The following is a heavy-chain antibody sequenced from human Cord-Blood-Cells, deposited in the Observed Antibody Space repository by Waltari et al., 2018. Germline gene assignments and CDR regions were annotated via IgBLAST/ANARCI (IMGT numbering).Heavy chain of an antibody. J-gene: IGHJ4*02. Sequence: SGAEVKKPGASVKVSCKASGYTFTGYYMHWVRQAPGQGLEWMGWINPNSGGTNYAQKFQGWVTMTRDTSISTAYMELSRLRSDDTAVYYGARADIAARRVDYWGQGTLVTVSS. CDR3: ARADIAARRVDY. V-gene: IGHV1-2*04. CDR1: GYTFTGYY. CDR2: INPNSGGT. D-gene: IGHD6-6*01.